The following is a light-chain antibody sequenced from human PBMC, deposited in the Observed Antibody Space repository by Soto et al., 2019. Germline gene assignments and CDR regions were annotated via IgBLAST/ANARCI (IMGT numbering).Light chain of an antibody. CDR2: GNS. CDR3: QSYDSSLSAYV. J-gene: IGLJ1*01. CDR1: NSNIGAGYD. Sequence: QSVLTQPPSVSGAPGQRVTISCTGSNSNIGAGYDVHWYQQLPGTAPKLLLYGNSNRPSGVPDRFSGSKSGTSASLAITGLQAEDEADYYCQSYDSSLSAYVFGTGTKVTVL. V-gene: IGLV1-40*01.